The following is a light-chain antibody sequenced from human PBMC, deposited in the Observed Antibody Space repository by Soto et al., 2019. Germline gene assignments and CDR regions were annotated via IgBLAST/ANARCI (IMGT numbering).Light chain of an antibody. CDR2: AAS. Sequence: AIRMTQSPSSCSASKGERVTITFRASQGISSYLAWYQQKPGKAPKLLIYAASTLQSGVPSRFSGSGSGTDFTLTISCLQSEDFATYYCQQYYSYPRTFGQGTKVDIK. J-gene: IGKJ1*01. CDR3: QQYYSYPRT. V-gene: IGKV1-8*01. CDR1: QGISSY.